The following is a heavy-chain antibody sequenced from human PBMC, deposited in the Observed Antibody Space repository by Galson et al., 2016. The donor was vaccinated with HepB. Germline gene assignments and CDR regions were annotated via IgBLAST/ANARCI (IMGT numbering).Heavy chain of an antibody. CDR2: IFYSGTT. CDR1: GGSISSVNYY. V-gene: IGHV4-31*03. Sequence: TLSLTCTVSGGSISSVNYYWTWIRQHPGKDLEWIGYIFYSGTTHYNPSLKSRVTISMDTSKNHFSLNLNSVTAADTAVYYCARTTGDCGGDCSWLDPWGQGTLVTVSS. D-gene: IGHD2-21*02. CDR3: ARTTGDCGGDCSWLDP. J-gene: IGHJ5*01.